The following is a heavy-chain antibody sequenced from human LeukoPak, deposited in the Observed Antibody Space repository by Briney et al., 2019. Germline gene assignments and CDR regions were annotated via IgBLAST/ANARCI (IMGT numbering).Heavy chain of an antibody. D-gene: IGHD1-26*01. CDR1: GLTVSSNY. J-gene: IGHJ4*02. V-gene: IGHV3-53*01. Sequence: PGGSLRLSCAASGLTVSSNYMSWVRQAPGKRLEWVSVIYSGGSTYCADSVKGRFTSSRDNSKNTLYLQMNSLRAEDTAVYYCARDSRPSGSYPHFDYWGQGTLVTVSS. CDR2: IYSGGST. CDR3: ARDSRPSGSYPHFDY.